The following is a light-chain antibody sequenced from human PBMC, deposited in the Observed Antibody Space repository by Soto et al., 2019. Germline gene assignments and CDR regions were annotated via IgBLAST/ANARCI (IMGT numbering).Light chain of an antibody. CDR3: QQYANSRT. CDR2: GAS. J-gene: IGKJ1*01. Sequence: EIVLTQSPGTLSLSPGEKATLSCRASQSVSSSYLAWYQQKLGQAPRLLIYGASTSATGIPDRFSGSGSGTDFTLTISRLEPEDFAVYYCQQYANSRTFGQGTKVEIK. CDR1: QSVSSSY. V-gene: IGKV3-20*01.